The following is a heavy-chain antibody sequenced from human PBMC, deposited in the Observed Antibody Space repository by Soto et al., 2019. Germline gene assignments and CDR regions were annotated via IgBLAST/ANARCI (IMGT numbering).Heavy chain of an antibody. CDR1: GFTVSSNY. Sequence: EVQLVESGGGLVQPGGSLRLSCAASGFTVSSNYMSWVRQAPGKGLEWVSVIYSGGSTYYADSVKGRFTISRHNSKNTLYLQINSLRAEDTAVYYCATVWRYGDYADAFDIWGQGTMGTVSS. J-gene: IGHJ3*02. V-gene: IGHV3-53*04. D-gene: IGHD4-17*01. CDR3: ATVWRYGDYADAFDI. CDR2: IYSGGST.